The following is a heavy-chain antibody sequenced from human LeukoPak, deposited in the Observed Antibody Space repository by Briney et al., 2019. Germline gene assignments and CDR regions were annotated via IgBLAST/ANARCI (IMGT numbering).Heavy chain of an antibody. D-gene: IGHD2-2*01. V-gene: IGHV4-4*07. Sequence: SSETLSLTCTVSGGSISSYYWSWIRQPAGKGLEWIGRIYTSGSTYYNPSLKSRVTISVDTSKNQFSLKLSSVTAADTAVYYCASGPTMRGIVVVPAAIVSWGQGTLVTVSS. J-gene: IGHJ4*02. CDR1: GGSISSYY. CDR2: IYTSGST. CDR3: ASGPTMRGIVVVPAAIVS.